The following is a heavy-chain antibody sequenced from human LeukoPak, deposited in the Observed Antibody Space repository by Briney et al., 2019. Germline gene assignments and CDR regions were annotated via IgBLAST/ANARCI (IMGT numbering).Heavy chain of an antibody. V-gene: IGHV1-2*02. CDR1: GYTFTGYY. CDR3: ARDSTFPRWFDY. CDR2: INPDTGGT. Sequence: ASVKVSCKASGYTFTGYYLHWVRQAPGQGLEWMGWINPDTGGTNYAQKCQGRGTMTRVTSITTAYMELERLRCDDTAVYYCARDSTFPRWFDYWGQGTLVTVSS. J-gene: IGHJ4*02. D-gene: IGHD2-15*01.